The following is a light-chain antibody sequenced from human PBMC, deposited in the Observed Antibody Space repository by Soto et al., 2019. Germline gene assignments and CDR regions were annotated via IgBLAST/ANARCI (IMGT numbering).Light chain of an antibody. V-gene: IGKV1-39*01. CDR2: TAS. CDR3: QQTYSTPRT. J-gene: IGKJ1*01. CDR1: QSISNY. Sequence: DVQMTQSPSSLSASVGDRVTITCRASQSISNYLNWYQQTPGKAPKLLIYTASSLQTGVPSRFSGSGSGTDFTLTISSLHPEDFATYYFQQTYSTPRTFGQGNKVEIK.